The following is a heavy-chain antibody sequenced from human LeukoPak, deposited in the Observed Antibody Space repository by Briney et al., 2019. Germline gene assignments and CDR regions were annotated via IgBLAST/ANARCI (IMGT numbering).Heavy chain of an antibody. CDR2: ISSNGGST. J-gene: IGHJ4*02. Sequence: PGGSLRLSCAASGFTFSSYAMHWVRQAPGKGLEYVSAISSNGGSTYYANSVKGRFTISRDNSKNTLYLQMGSLRAEDMAVYYCARVVFPYSSPKGDYYFDYWGQGTLVTVSS. CDR1: GFTFSSYA. V-gene: IGHV3-64*01. D-gene: IGHD6-13*01. CDR3: ARVVFPYSSPKGDYYFDY.